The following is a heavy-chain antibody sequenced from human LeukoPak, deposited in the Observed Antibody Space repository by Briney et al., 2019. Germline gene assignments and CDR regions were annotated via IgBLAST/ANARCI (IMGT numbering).Heavy chain of an antibody. Sequence: PSETLSLTCAVYGGSFSGYNWSWIRQPPGKGLERIGEINHSGSTNCNPSLKSRVTISVDTSTNQFSLKMSSVTAADTAVYYCARGDGRDGYKGRLEYWGQGNLVTVSS. CDR1: GGSFSGYN. CDR3: ARGDGRDGYKGRLEY. CDR2: INHSGST. J-gene: IGHJ4*02. V-gene: IGHV4-34*01. D-gene: IGHD5-24*01.